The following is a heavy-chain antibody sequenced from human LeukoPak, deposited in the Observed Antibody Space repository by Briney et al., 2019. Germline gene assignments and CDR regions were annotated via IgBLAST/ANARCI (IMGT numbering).Heavy chain of an antibody. CDR1: GGTFSSYA. Sequence: GASGKVSCKASGGTFSSYAISWVRQAPGQGLEWMGRIIPIFGIANYAQKFHGRVTITADKSTSTAYMELSSLRSEDTAVYYCARSPATKKTIYYYYGMDVWGQGTTVTVSS. CDR2: IIPIFGIA. V-gene: IGHV1-69*04. J-gene: IGHJ6*02. D-gene: IGHD2-15*01. CDR3: ARSPATKKTIYYYYGMDV.